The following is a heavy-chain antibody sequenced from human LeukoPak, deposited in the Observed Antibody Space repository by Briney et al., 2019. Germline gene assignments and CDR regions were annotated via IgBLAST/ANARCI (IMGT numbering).Heavy chain of an antibody. Sequence: GGSLRLSCAASGFIFSRNWMSWVRQAPGKGLEWVANIKQDGSEKFYVDSVKDRFTISRDNAKNSLYLQMNSLRAEDTAVYYCKGVVADFDYWGQGTLVTVSS. CDR2: IKQDGSEK. J-gene: IGHJ4*02. D-gene: IGHD2-2*01. CDR1: GFIFSRNW. CDR3: KGVVADFDY. V-gene: IGHV3-7*03.